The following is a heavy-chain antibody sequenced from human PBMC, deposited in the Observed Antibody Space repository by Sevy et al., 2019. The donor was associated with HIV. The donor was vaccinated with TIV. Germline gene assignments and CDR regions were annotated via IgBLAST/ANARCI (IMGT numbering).Heavy chain of an antibody. CDR1: GFTFSSYA. D-gene: IGHD1-20*01. J-gene: IGHJ4*02. CDR3: AKDTSVTSITGSPIGTSFFNY. CDR2: ISGSGGTT. V-gene: IGHV3-23*01. Sequence: GGSLRLSCAASGFTFSSYAMSWVRHIPGKGLEWVSAISGSGGTTYYADSVKGRFTLSRDNSKNTVYLQMNSLRAEDTAVYYCAKDTSVTSITGSPIGTSFFNYWGQGTLVTVSS.